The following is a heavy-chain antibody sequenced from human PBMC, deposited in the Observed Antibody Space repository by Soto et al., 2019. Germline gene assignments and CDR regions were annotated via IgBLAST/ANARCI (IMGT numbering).Heavy chain of an antibody. CDR2: IYSRGDI. CDR1: GFTVSSNY. D-gene: IGHD3-10*01. Sequence: EVQVVESGGGLVQPGGSLRLSCAASGFTVSSNYMSWVRQTPGKGLEWVSMIYSRGDIVYSDSVRGRFSVSRDNPKNTMRLRMTSLRVEDTAVYYCARDFGSDATGYYGMDVWGQGTTVTVSS. CDR3: ARDFGSDATGYYGMDV. V-gene: IGHV3-66*01. J-gene: IGHJ6*02.